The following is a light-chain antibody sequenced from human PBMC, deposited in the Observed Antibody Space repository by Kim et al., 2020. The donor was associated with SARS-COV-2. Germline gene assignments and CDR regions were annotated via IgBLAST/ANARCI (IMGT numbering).Light chain of an antibody. CDR3: QQSYSTPLYT. V-gene: IGKV1-39*01. CDR2: AAS. CDR1: QSISSY. Sequence: DIQMTQSPSSLSASVGDRVTITCRASQSISSYLNWYQQKPGKAPKLLIYAASSLQSGVPSRFSGSGSGTDFTLTISSLQPEDFATYYCQQSYSTPLYTFGQGTKLVI. J-gene: IGKJ2*01.